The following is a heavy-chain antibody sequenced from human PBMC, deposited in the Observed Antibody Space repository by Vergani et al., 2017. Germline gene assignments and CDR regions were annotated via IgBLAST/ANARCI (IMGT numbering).Heavy chain of an antibody. V-gene: IGHV3-21*01. CDR3: ARGPLGSFMTFGELSY. Sequence: EVHLLESGGGLVQSGGSLRLSCAASGFTFSNSAVSWVRQAPGRGLAWVSSISSSSSYIYYADSVKGRFTISRDNAKNSLYLQMNSLRAEDTAVYYCARGPLGSFMTFGELSYWGQGTLVTVSS. J-gene: IGHJ4*02. D-gene: IGHD3-10*01. CDR2: ISSSSSYI. CDR1: GFTFSNSA.